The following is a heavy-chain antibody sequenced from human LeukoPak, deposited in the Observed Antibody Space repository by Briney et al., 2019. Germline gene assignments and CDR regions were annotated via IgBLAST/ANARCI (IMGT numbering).Heavy chain of an antibody. V-gene: IGHV4-34*01. J-gene: IGHJ3*02. CDR1: GGSFSGYY. CDR3: ARVVQGFDDFEI. CDR2: INHSGST. Sequence: SETLSLISAVSGGSFSGYYWSWIRHPPAKGREWIGEINHSGSTNYNPSLKNRVTISVDTSKNQFSLKLSSVTAADTAVYYCARVVQGFDDFEIWGQGTMVTVSS. D-gene: IGHD2-2*01.